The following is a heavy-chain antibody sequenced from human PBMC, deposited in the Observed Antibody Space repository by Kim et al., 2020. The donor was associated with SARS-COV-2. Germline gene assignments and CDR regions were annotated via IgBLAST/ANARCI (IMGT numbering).Heavy chain of an antibody. CDR2: IYYSGST. CDR3: ASSPLAFAAGRDDHGM. J-gene: IGHJ6*01. Sequence: SETLSLTCTVSGGSISSGGYSWNWIRQHPGKGLEWIGYIYYSGSTYYNPSLKSRVTISVDTSKNQFSLKLSSVTAADTAVYYCASSPLAFAAGRDDHGM. V-gene: IGHV4-31*03. CDR1: GGSISSGGYS. D-gene: IGHD6-25*01.